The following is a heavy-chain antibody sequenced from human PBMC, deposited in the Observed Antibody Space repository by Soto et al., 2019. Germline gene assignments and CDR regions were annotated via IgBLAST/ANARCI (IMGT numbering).Heavy chain of an antibody. D-gene: IGHD3-22*01. Sequence: QVQLQESGPGLVKPSQTLSLTCTVSGGSISSGDYYWSWIRHPPGKGLEWIGYIHTSGRTYYTPSLRSGLSISVDSSKTQFSLKLTSVTATDTAVYYCARERLGADSSGDYWNYMDVWGQANTVTVSS. CDR3: ARERLGADSSGDYWNYMDV. J-gene: IGHJ6*02. CDR1: GGSISSGDYY. V-gene: IGHV4-30-4*01. CDR2: IHTSGRT.